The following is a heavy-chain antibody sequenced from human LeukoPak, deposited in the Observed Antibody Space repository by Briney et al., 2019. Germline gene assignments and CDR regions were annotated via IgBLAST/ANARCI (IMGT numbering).Heavy chain of an antibody. CDR3: AREVGYYYDSSGYYYDNWFDP. J-gene: IGHJ5*02. CDR1: GGSISSGGYS. D-gene: IGHD3-22*01. V-gene: IGHV4-30-2*01. Sequence: SETLSLTCAVSGGSISSGGYSWSWIRQPPGKGLEWIGYIYHSGSTYYNPSLKSRVTISGYRSKNQFSLKLSSVTAADTDVYYCAREVGYYYDSSGYYYDNWFDPWGQGTLVTVSS. CDR2: IYHSGST.